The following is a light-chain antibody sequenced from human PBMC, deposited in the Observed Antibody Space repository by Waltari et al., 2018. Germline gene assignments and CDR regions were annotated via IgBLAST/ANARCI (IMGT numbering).Light chain of an antibody. V-gene: IGKV1-5*01. CDR1: QTITRW. CDR3: QQRSNWPLIT. CDR2: DAS. J-gene: IGKJ5*01. Sequence: DILLTQSPSTLSASVGDRVTITCRANQTITRWLAWYQQKPGKAPNLLIFDASSLANGVPSRFSGSGSGTEFTLSIRSLQPDDFATYYCQQRSNWPLITFGQGTRLEIK.